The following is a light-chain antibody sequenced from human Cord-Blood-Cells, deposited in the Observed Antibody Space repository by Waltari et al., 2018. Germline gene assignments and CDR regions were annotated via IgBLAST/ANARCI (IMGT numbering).Light chain of an antibody. CDR3: CSYAGSSTSWV. CDR1: SSDVGSYNL. CDR2: EGS. V-gene: IGLV2-23*01. J-gene: IGLJ3*02. Sequence: QSALTQSASVSGSPGPSITISCTGTSSDVGSYNLVSWYQQHPGKAPKVMIYEGSKRPLGVAQRFAGATSGNRAALAIVGRQGDDEADYCCCSYAGSSTSWVFGGGTKLTVL.